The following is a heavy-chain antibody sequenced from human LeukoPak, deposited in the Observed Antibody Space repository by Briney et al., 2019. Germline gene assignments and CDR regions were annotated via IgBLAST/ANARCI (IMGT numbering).Heavy chain of an antibody. CDR2: IKEDGSEK. V-gene: IGHV3-7*01. Sequence: GGALRLSCAASGFTFNTYWMIWVRQAPGKGLEGVANIKEDGSEKHYVDSVKGRFTISRDNAKNSVYLQMNSLRAEDTAIYYCARGGPLGSYGGQGTLVTISS. CDR1: GFTFNTYW. J-gene: IGHJ1*01. D-gene: IGHD5-18*01. CDR3: ARGGPLGSY.